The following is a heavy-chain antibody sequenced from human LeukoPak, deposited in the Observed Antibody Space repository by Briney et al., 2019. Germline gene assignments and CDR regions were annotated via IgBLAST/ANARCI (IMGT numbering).Heavy chain of an antibody. J-gene: IGHJ3*02. D-gene: IGHD1-26*01. CDR2: ISSSSSYI. CDR1: GFTFSSYA. V-gene: IGHV3-21*04. CDR3: ARDLGYSGSYLAFDI. Sequence: GGSLRLSCAASGFTFSSYAMSWVRQAPGKGLEWVSSISSSSSYIYYADSVKGRFTISRDNAKNSLYLQMNSLRAEDTAVYYCARDLGYSGSYLAFDIWGQGTMVTVSS.